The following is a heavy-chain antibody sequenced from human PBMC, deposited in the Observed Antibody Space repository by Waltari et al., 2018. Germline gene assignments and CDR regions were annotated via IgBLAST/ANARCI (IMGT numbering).Heavy chain of an antibody. CDR1: GGSISSYY. CDR3: ARRADFRYYYGMDV. V-gene: IGHV4-59*01. J-gene: IGHJ6*02. Sequence: QVQLQESGPGLVKPSETLSLHCTVSGGSISSYYWSWIRQPPGKGLEWVGYIYYSGSTNYNPALKSRVTISVETSKNQFSLKLSSVTAADTAVYYCARRADFRYYYGMDVWGQGTTVTVSS. D-gene: IGHD4-4*01. CDR2: IYYSGST.